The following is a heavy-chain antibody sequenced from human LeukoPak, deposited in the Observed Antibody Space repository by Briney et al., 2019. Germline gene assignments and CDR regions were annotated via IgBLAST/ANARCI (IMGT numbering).Heavy chain of an antibody. Sequence: SETLSLTCTVSGGSISSYYWSWIRQPPGKGLKWIGYIYYSGSTNYNPSLKSRVTISVDTSKNQFSLKLSSVTAADTAAYYCARRYDSSGYYNQGVFDYWGQGTLVTVSS. CDR3: ARRYDSSGYYNQGVFDY. J-gene: IGHJ4*02. V-gene: IGHV4-59*08. D-gene: IGHD3-22*01. CDR2: IYYSGST. CDR1: GGSISSYY.